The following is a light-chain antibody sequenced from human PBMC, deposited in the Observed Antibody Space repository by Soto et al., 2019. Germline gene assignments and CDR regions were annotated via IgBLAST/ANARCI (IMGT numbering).Light chain of an antibody. Sequence: EIVLTQSPATLSLSPGERATLSCRASQSVSSYLGWYQQKPGQAPRLLIYDASNRATGIPARFSGSGSGTDFTLTLSSLEPEDFAVYYCQQRSNWPPFTFGPGTKVDIK. V-gene: IGKV3-11*01. CDR2: DAS. CDR3: QQRSNWPPFT. J-gene: IGKJ3*01. CDR1: QSVSSY.